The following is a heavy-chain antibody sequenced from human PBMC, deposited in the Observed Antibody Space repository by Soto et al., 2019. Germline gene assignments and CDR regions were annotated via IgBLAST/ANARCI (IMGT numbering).Heavy chain of an antibody. D-gene: IGHD3-22*01. V-gene: IGHV3-23*01. CDR3: ARDLSKRGAMIVVVKPLEY. CDR2: IGGSGGTT. CDR1: GLTFSSYA. Sequence: GGSLRLSCAASGLTFSSYAISWVRQAPGKGLEWVSAIGGSGGTTYYAESVKGRFTMSRDNSKNTLYLQMNSLRAEDTAVYYWARDLSKRGAMIVVVKPLEYWGQGSLGNVAS. J-gene: IGHJ4*02.